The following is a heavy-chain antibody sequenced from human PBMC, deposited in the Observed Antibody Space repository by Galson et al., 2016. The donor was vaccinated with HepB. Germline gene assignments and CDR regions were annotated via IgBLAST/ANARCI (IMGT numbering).Heavy chain of an antibody. V-gene: IGHV3-23*01. CDR2: MSGSGSGDNT. Sequence: SLRLSCAASGFGFRSYAMSWVRQAPGKGLEWVSVMSGSGSGDNTYHADSVKGRFSISRENSQNTLYLQMNSLRAEDTAVYYCARGGGGSDRRHWFDPWGQGILVTVSS. CDR3: ARGGGGSDRRHWFDP. CDR1: GFGFRSYA. D-gene: IGHD3-16*01. J-gene: IGHJ5*02.